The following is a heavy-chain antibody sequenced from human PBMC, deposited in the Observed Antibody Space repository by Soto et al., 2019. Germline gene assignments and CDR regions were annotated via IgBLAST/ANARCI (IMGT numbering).Heavy chain of an antibody. CDR1: GDSISSNSHY. J-gene: IGHJ6*02. D-gene: IGHD3-10*01. CDR2: IYYDGNT. V-gene: IGHV4-39*07. CDR3: ARDKKIWFGERYYYYYGMDV. Sequence: TLSLTCTVSGDSISSNSHYWGWIRQPPGKGLESIANIYYDGNTYYNPSLKSRVTISVDTSKNQFSLKLSSVTAADTAVYYCARDKKIWFGERYYYYYGMDVWGQGTTVTVSS.